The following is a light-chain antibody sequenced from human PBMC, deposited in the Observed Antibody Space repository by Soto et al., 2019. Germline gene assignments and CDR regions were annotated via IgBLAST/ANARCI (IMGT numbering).Light chain of an antibody. Sequence: QSVLTQPASVSGSPGQSITISCTGTSSDVGGYNYVSWYQQHPGKAPKLMIYEVSNRPSGVSNRFSGSKSGNTASLTISGLQADDEADYYCSSYTNSSRVFGPGTKVTVL. CDR1: SSDVGGYNY. CDR3: SSYTNSSRV. J-gene: IGLJ1*01. V-gene: IGLV2-14*01. CDR2: EVS.